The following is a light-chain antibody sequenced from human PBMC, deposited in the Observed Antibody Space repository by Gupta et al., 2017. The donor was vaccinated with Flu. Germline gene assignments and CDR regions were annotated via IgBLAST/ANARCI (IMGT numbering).Light chain of an antibody. J-gene: IGKJ4*01. Sequence: DIQMTQSPSSLSASVGDRVTITCQASQDISNYLNWYPQKPGKAPKLLIYDASNLETGVPSRFSGSGSGTDFTFTISSLQPEDIATYYCQQYDNLPPGLTFGGGTKVEIK. CDR3: QQYDNLPPGLT. V-gene: IGKV1-33*01. CDR1: QDISNY. CDR2: DAS.